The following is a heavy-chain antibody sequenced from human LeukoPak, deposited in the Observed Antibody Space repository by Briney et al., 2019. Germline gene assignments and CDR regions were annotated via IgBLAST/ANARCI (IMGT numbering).Heavy chain of an antibody. CDR2: ISGSGVTT. Sequence: PGGSLRLSCAASGFTFSSYAMSWVRQAPGKGLEWVSVISGSGVTTYSADSVKGRFTISRDNSKNTLYLQMDSLRAEDTALFYCAKYRSGILYGSGHAFDVWGQGTMVTVSS. J-gene: IGHJ3*01. V-gene: IGHV3-23*01. D-gene: IGHD3-10*01. CDR1: GFTFSSYA. CDR3: AKYRSGILYGSGHAFDV.